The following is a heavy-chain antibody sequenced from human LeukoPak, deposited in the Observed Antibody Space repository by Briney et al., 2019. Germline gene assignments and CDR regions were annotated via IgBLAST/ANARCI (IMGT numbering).Heavy chain of an antibody. J-gene: IGHJ4*02. CDR1: GFTFSSHA. CDR2: IDISGSNA. V-gene: IGHV3-23*01. Sequence: GGSLRLSYAASGFTFSSHAMSWVRQAPGRGLERVSSIDISGSNAYYADSVKGRFTISRDNSRNTLYLQMDSLRAEDSAIYYCAKELRPNDYWGQGTLVTVSS. CDR3: AKELRPNDY. D-gene: IGHD4-17*01.